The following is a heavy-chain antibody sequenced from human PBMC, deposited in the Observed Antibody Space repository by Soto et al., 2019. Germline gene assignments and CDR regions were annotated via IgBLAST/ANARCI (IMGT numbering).Heavy chain of an antibody. Sequence: QVQLVQSGAEVKKPGASVKVSCKASGYTFTSHYMHWVRQAPGQGLEWMGIINPSGGSTSYAQKLQGRVTMTRDTSTSTVYMELSSLTSEDTAVYYCARDVVVVPSAWYYFDYWGQGTLVTVSS. CDR1: GYTFTSHY. D-gene: IGHD2-2*01. CDR2: INPSGGST. V-gene: IGHV1-46*04. J-gene: IGHJ4*02. CDR3: ARDVVVVPSAWYYFDY.